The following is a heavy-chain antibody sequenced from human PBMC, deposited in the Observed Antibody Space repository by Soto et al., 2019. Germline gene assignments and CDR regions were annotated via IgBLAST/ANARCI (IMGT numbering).Heavy chain of an antibody. CDR2: IIPIFGTA. Sequence: SVKVSCKASGGTFSSYAISWVRQAPGQGLEWMGGIIPIFGTANYAQKFQGRVTITADESTSSAYMELSSLRSEDTAVYYCAIDRQGGIFVPYYYYGMDVWGQGTTVTVSS. CDR1: GGTFSSYA. CDR3: AIDRQGGIFVPYYYYGMDV. J-gene: IGHJ6*02. V-gene: IGHV1-69*13. D-gene: IGHD3-3*01.